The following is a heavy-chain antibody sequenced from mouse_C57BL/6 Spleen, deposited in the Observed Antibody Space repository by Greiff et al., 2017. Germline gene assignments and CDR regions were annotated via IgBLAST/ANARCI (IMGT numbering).Heavy chain of an antibody. CDR1: GFSLTSYG. D-gene: IGHD1-1*01. Sequence: QVQLQQSGPGLVQPSQRLSITCTVSGFSLTSYGVHWVRQSPGKGLAWLGVIWRGGSTDYNDAFMSSMSITKDNSKSQVFFKMNSLQADDTALYYCASPFITTAMDYWGQGTSVTVSS. V-gene: IGHV2-5*01. J-gene: IGHJ4*01. CDR2: IWRGGST. CDR3: ASPFITTAMDY.